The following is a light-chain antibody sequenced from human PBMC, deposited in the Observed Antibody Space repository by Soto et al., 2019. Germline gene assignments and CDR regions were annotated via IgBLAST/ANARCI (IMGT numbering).Light chain of an antibody. CDR1: QSVHSNS. CDR3: QQDATSPWT. V-gene: IGKV3-20*01. CDR2: GVS. Sequence: EIVLTQSPGTLSLSPGERATLSCRASQSVHSNSLAWYQQKPGQAPRLLIYGVSSRATGIPDRFIGSESGTDFTLTISRLEPEDSAVFFCQQDATSPWTFGQGTKVEIK. J-gene: IGKJ1*01.